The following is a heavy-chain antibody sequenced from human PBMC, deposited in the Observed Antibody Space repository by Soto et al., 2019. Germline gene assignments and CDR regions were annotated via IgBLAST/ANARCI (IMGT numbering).Heavy chain of an antibody. V-gene: IGHV1-18*01. J-gene: IGHJ6*02. CDR2: ISAYNGNT. CDR1: GHTFTSYG. CDR3: GRDLYQSVFYYGMDV. Sequence: ASVKVSCKASGHTFTSYGISWVRQAPGQGLEWMGWISAYNGNTNYAQKLQGRVTMTTDTSTSTAYMELRSLRSDDTAVYYCGRDLYQSVFYYGMDVWGQGTTVTVSS. D-gene: IGHD2-2*01.